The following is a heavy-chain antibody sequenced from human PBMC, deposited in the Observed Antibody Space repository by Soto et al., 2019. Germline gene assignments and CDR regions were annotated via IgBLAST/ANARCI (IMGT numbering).Heavy chain of an antibody. V-gene: IGHV4-34*01. CDR3: ARGSLRFLEWLPNYYYYGMDV. D-gene: IGHD3-3*01. CDR1: GGSFSGYY. J-gene: IGHJ6*02. Sequence: SETLSLTCAVYGGSFSGYYWSWIRQPPGKGLEWIGEINHSGSTNYNPSLKSRVTISVDTSKNQFSLKLSSVTAADTAVYYCARGSLRFLEWLPNYYYYGMDVWGQGTTVTAP. CDR2: INHSGST.